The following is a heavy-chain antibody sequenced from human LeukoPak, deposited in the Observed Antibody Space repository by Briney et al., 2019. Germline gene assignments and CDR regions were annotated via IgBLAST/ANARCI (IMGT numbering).Heavy chain of an antibody. CDR3: ARQVTIFGVVIGLGY. D-gene: IGHD3-3*01. Sequence: GASVKVSCKASGYTFTGYYMHWVRQAPGQGLEWMGWINPNSGGTNYAQKFQGRVTMTRDTSISTAYMELSRLRSDDTAVYYCARQVTIFGVVIGLGYWGQGTLVTVSS. J-gene: IGHJ4*02. CDR1: GYTFTGYY. CDR2: INPNSGGT. V-gene: IGHV1-2*02.